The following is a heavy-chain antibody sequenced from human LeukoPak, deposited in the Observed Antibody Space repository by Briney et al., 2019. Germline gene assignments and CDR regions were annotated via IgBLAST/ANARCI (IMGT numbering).Heavy chain of an antibody. CDR1: GFIFSSYA. Sequence: GGSLRLSCAASGFIFSSYAMRWVRQAPGKGLEWVSTISSSGSSISYADSVKGRFTVSRDNSKNTLYLQMNSLRVEDTAVYYCAKVLDSSGYYYYFHYWGQGTLVTVSS. D-gene: IGHD3-22*01. CDR3: AKVLDSSGYYYYFHY. V-gene: IGHV3-23*01. CDR2: ISSSGSSI. J-gene: IGHJ4*02.